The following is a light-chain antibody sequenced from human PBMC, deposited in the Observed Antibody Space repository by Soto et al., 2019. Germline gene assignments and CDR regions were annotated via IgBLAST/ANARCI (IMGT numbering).Light chain of an antibody. V-gene: IGKV3-11*01. Sequence: EIVLTQSPATLSLSPGERATLSCRASQSVSSYLAWYQQKPGQAPRLLIYDSSNMATGIPSRFSVSGSGKDYNLNIRSLEPEDFAIYYCQQRFNWPQTFGQGTKVEIK. CDR3: QQRFNWPQT. CDR2: DSS. J-gene: IGKJ1*01. CDR1: QSVSSY.